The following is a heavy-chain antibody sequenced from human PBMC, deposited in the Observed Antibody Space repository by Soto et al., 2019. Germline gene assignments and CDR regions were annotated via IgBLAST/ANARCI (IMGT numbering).Heavy chain of an antibody. Sequence: ASVKVSCKASGYIFSSYDINWVRQATGQGLEWMGWMNPKSGNTDYAQKFQGRVTMTRNTSITTAYMELSSLRSEDTAVYFCAIPGHCSGGSCYKYMDVWGKGTAVTVSS. J-gene: IGHJ6*03. CDR3: AIPGHCSGGSCYKYMDV. D-gene: IGHD2-15*01. V-gene: IGHV1-8*01. CDR2: MNPKSGNT. CDR1: GYIFSSYD.